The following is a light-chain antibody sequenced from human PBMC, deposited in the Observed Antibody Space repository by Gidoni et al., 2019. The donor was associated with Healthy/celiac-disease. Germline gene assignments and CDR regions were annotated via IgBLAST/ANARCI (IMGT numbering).Light chain of an antibody. CDR1: QSVSSSY. Sequence: ESVLTHSPGTLSLSPGERATLSCRARQSVSSSYLAWYQQKPGQAPRLLIYGASSRATGIPDRFSGSGSGTDFTLTISRLEPEDFAVYYCQQYRSSPLTFGGGTKVEIK. CDR2: GAS. J-gene: IGKJ4*01. CDR3: QQYRSSPLT. V-gene: IGKV3-20*01.